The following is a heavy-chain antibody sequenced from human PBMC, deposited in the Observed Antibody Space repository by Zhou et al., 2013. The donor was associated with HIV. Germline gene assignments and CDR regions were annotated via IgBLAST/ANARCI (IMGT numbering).Heavy chain of an antibody. Sequence: QVQLVQSGAEVKKPGSSVKVSCKASGGTFSTSAINWVRQAPGQGLEWMGGIIPIFGTANYAQKFQGRVTMTRDTSTSTVYMELSSLRFEDTAVYYCARADYYDSSGYDYWGQGTLVTVSS. CDR2: IIPIFGTA. D-gene: IGHD3-22*01. V-gene: IGHV1-69*05. CDR3: ARADYYDSSGYDY. J-gene: IGHJ4*02. CDR1: GGTFSTSA.